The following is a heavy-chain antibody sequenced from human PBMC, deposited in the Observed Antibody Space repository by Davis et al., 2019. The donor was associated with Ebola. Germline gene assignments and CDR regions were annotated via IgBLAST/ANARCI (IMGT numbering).Heavy chain of an antibody. Sequence: ASVKVSCKASGYTFTNYYMHWVRQAPGQGLEWMGMINPNDGRTIYAQKFQGRLTVTRDTSTSTVYMELSSLRSEDTAVYYCARGQSVAGGLWGWFDPWGQGTLVTVSS. CDR3: ARGQSVAGGLWGWFDP. CDR1: GYTFTNYY. D-gene: IGHD6-19*01. J-gene: IGHJ5*02. CDR2: INPNDGRT. V-gene: IGHV1-46*01.